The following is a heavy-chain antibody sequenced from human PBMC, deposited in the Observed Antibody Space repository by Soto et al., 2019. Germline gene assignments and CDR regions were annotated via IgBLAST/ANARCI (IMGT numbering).Heavy chain of an antibody. Sequence: SETLSLTCTVSGGSISSYYWSWIRQPPGKGLEWIGYIYYSGSTNYNPSLKSRVTISVDTSKNQFSLKLSSVTAADTAVYYCARGVADRPPYYYGMDVWGQGTTVTASS. V-gene: IGHV4-59*01. CDR2: IYYSGST. CDR3: ARGVADRPPYYYGMDV. CDR1: GGSISSYY. J-gene: IGHJ6*02. D-gene: IGHD6-6*01.